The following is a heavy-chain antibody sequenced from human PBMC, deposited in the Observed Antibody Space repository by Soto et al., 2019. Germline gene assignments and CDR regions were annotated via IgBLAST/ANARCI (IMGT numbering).Heavy chain of an antibody. Sequence: QLQLQESGSGLVKPSQTLSLTCAVSGGSISSGGYSWSWIRQPPGKGLEGIGHSYHSGSIDYNPSLKSLVTISVDRSKDQFSLKLSSVNAADTDVYYCARVPDYWCQGTLVTVAS. CDR3: ARVPDY. J-gene: IGHJ4*02. CDR2: SYHSGSI. V-gene: IGHV4-30-2*01. CDR1: GGSISSGGYS.